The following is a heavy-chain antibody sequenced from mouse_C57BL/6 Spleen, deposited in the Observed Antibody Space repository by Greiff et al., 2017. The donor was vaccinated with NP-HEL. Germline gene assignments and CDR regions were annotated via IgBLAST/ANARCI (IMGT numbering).Heavy chain of an antibody. CDR1: GYTFTTYP. CDR2: FHPYNDDT. Sequence: VQLQQAGAELVKPGASVKMSCKASGYTFTTYPIEWMKQNHGKSLEWIGYFHPYNDDTKYNEKFKGKATLTVEKSSSTVYLELSRLTSDDSAVYYCARGITTVHWYFDVWGTGTTVTVSS. V-gene: IGHV1-47*01. CDR3: ARGITTVHWYFDV. D-gene: IGHD1-1*01. J-gene: IGHJ1*03.